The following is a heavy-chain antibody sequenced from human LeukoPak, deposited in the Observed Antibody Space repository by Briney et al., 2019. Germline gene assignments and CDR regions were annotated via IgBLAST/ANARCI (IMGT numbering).Heavy chain of an antibody. CDR3: ARTTTGTTSWFEP. CDR2: IYYSGST. Sequence: SETLSLTCTVSGGSISSYYWSWIRQPPGKGLEWIGYIYYSGSTNYNPSLKSRVTISVDTSKNQFSLKLSSVTAADTAVYYCARTTTGTTSWFEPWGQGTLVTVSS. D-gene: IGHD1-1*01. J-gene: IGHJ5*02. CDR1: GGSISSYY. V-gene: IGHV4-59*01.